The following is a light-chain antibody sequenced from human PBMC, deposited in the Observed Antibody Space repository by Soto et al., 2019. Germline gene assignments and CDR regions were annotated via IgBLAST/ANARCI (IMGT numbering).Light chain of an antibody. CDR3: QQYNNWPRT. Sequence: EIVMTQSQATLSVSPGERANLSCRASQSVSSNLAWYQQKPGRAPRLLIYGASTRATGIPARFSGSGSGTEITLTISSLQSEDFAVYYCQQYNNWPRTFGQGTKVEIK. CDR2: GAS. J-gene: IGKJ1*01. CDR1: QSVSSN. V-gene: IGKV3-15*01.